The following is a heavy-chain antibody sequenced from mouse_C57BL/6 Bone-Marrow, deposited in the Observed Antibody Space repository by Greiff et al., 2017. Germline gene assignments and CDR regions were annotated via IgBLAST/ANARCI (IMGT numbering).Heavy chain of an antibody. D-gene: IGHD1-1*01. J-gene: IGHJ4*01. CDR2: IYPRSGNT. CDR1: GYTFTSYG. V-gene: IGHV1-81*01. Sequence: QVQLQQSGAELARPGASVKLSCKASGYTFTSYGISWVKQRTGQGLEWIGEIYPRSGNTYYNEKFKGKATLTADKSSSTAYMELRSLTSEDSAVYFCARSLYGSSYPHYWGQGTSVTVSS. CDR3: ARSLYGSSYPHY.